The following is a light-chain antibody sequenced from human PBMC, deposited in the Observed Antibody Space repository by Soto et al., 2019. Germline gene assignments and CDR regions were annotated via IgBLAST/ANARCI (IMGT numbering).Light chain of an antibody. J-gene: IGKJ4*01. CDR1: QSLSSGY. Sequence: ETVLTQSPGTLSLSPGERATLSCRASQSLSSGYLAWYQQRPGQAPRLLISGASSRAPGIPDIFSGTGSGTEFTLTISRLEPEDFAVYYCQQYGGSPLVTFGGGTKVEIK. CDR3: QQYGGSPLVT. CDR2: GAS. V-gene: IGKV3-20*01.